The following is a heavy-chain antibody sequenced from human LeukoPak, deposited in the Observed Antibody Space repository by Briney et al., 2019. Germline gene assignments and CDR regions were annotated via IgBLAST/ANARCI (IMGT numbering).Heavy chain of an antibody. CDR1: GFTFSIYG. Sequence: PGGSLRLSCAASGFTFSIYGMHWVRQAPGKGLEWVAAISYDGSNKYYADSVKGRFTISRDNSKSTVYLQMNSLRAEDTVVYYCAKDFGQQLILGWFDPWGQGTLVTVSS. CDR3: AKDFGQQLILGWFDP. CDR2: ISYDGSNK. V-gene: IGHV3-30*18. J-gene: IGHJ5*02. D-gene: IGHD4-11*01.